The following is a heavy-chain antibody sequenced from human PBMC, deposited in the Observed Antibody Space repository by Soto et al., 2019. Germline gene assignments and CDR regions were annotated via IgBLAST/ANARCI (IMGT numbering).Heavy chain of an antibody. V-gene: IGHV1-3*01. CDR2: INAGNGNT. CDR3: ARVRDSSGYYFQWYFDL. J-gene: IGHJ2*01. CDR1: GYTFTSYA. D-gene: IGHD3-22*01. Sequence: QVQLVQSGAEVKKPGASVKVSCKASGYTFTSYAMHWVRQAPGQRLEWMGWINAGNGNTKYSQKFQGRVTITRDTSASTAYMELSSLRSEDTAVYYCARVRDSSGYYFQWYFDLWGRGTLVTVSS.